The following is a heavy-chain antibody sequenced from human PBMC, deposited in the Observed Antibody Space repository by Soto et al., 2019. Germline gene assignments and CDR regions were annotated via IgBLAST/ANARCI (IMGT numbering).Heavy chain of an antibody. D-gene: IGHD3-10*01. CDR3: ARDSILLWFGELSPYYFDY. J-gene: IGHJ4*02. V-gene: IGHV3-48*01. CDR2: ISSSSSTI. CDR1: GFTFSSYS. Sequence: GSLRLSCAASGFTFSSYSMNWVRQAPGKGLEWVSYISSSSSTIYYADSVKGRFTISRDNAKNSLYLQMNSLRAEDTAVYYCARDSILLWFGELSPYYFDYWGQGTLVTVSS.